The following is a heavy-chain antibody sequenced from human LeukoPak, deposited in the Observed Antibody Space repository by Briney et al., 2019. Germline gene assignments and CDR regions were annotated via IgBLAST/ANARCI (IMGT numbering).Heavy chain of an antibody. D-gene: IGHD3-22*01. CDR2: IRSKAYGGTT. J-gene: IGHJ4*02. CDR1: GFTFGDHA. V-gene: IGHV3-49*04. CDR3: TYDSSGYSYYFDY. Sequence: GGSLRLSCATSGFTFGDHAMNWVRQAPGKGLEWVGFIRSKAYGGTTDYAASVKGRFTISRDDSKSIAYPQMNSLKTEDTAVYYCTYDSSGYSYYFDYWGQGTLVTVSS.